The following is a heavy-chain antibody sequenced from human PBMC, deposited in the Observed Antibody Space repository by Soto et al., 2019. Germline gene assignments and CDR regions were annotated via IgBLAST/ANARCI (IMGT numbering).Heavy chain of an antibody. CDR1: GASVSSAGFS. CDR3: ARVTFLIVGSVFSTPFDF. D-gene: IGHD3-3*01. J-gene: IGHJ4*02. V-gene: IGHV4-61*03. Sequence: KPSETLSLTCTVTGASVSSAGFSWSWIRQPPGKGLEWLGSTSHSGTTTYYPSLKSRVNVSVDTSKNLFSLRLSSVTAADTAIYFCARVTFLIVGSVFSTPFDFWGQGTLVTVSS. CDR2: TSHSGTT.